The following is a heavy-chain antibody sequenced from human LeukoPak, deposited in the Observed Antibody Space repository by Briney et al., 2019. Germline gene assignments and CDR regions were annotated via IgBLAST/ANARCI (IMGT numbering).Heavy chain of an antibody. CDR1: GFTFSSFD. CDR3: VRGPPRGKYYYMDV. J-gene: IGHJ6*03. CDR2: IGTASDT. D-gene: IGHD1-1*01. Sequence: GGSLRLTCAASGFTFSSFDMHWVRQPTGQGLEWVSTIGTASDTYYPGSVEGRFTLSRDNAKNSLYLQMNSLTAGDTAVYYCVRGPPRGKYYYMDVWGKGTTVTVSS. V-gene: IGHV3-13*01.